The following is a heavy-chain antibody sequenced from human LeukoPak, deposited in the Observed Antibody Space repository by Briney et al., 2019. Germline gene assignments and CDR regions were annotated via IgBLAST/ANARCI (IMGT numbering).Heavy chain of an antibody. Sequence: ASVKVSCKASGGTFSSYAINWVRQAPGQGLEWMGWISAYNGNTNYAQKLQGRVTMTTDTSTSTAYMELRSLRSDDTAVYYCAREGYYGSGSYYNEGFYYYYMDVWGKGTTVTVSS. J-gene: IGHJ6*03. CDR1: GGTFSSYA. CDR3: AREGYYGSGSYYNEGFYYYYMDV. D-gene: IGHD3-10*01. CDR2: ISAYNGNT. V-gene: IGHV1-18*01.